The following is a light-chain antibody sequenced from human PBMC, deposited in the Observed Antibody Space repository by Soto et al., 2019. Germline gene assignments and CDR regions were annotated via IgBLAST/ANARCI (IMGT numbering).Light chain of an antibody. CDR2: GAS. J-gene: IGKJ1*01. CDR3: QQYGSSGT. CDR1: QSVSNNY. Sequence: IVLTQSPGTLSLSPGEGATLSCRASQSVSNNYLAWYQQKPGQAPRLLIYGASNRATGIPDRFSGSGSGTDFTLTISRLEPEDFAVYYCQQYGSSGTFGQGNKVEI. V-gene: IGKV3-20*01.